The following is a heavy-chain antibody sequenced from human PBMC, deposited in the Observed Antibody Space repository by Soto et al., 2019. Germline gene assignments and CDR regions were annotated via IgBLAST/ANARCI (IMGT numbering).Heavy chain of an antibody. V-gene: IGHV3-74*01. Sequence: PGGSLRLSCAASGFTFSSYWMHWVRQAPGKGLVWVSRINSDGSSTSYADSVKGRFTISRDNAKNTLYLQMNSLRAEDTAVYYCARGYYDFWSGYLRDYYYGMDVWGQGTTVTVSS. CDR2: INSDGSST. CDR3: ARGYYDFWSGYLRDYYYGMDV. CDR1: GFTFSSYW. J-gene: IGHJ6*02. D-gene: IGHD3-3*01.